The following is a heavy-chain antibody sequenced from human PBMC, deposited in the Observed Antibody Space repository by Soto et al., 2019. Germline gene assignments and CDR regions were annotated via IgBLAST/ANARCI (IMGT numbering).Heavy chain of an antibody. J-gene: IGHJ6*02. CDR3: ARDASYYSLWSGYYPSRNGMDV. V-gene: IGHV3-33*01. Sequence: QVQVVESGGGVVQPGRSLRLSCAASGFTFSSFGMHWVRQAPGKGLEWVSLIWYDGSKKSYGDSVKGRFTISRDNSRNTVYLQMNGLRADDTAVYDCARDASYYSLWSGYYPSRNGMDVWGQGTTVTVSS. CDR2: IWYDGSKK. CDR1: GFTFSSFG. D-gene: IGHD3-3*01.